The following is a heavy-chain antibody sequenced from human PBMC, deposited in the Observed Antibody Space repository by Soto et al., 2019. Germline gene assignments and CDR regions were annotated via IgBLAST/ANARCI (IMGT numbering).Heavy chain of an antibody. D-gene: IGHD2-21*02. CDR1: GYTFASYG. J-gene: IGHJ4*02. V-gene: IGHV1-18*01. Sequence: VASVKVCCKASGYTFASYGISWVRQAPGQGLEWMGWISAYNGNTNYAQKLQGRVTMTTDTSASTAYMELSSLRSEDTAVYYCARSIVVVTALDYWGQGTLVTVSP. CDR2: ISAYNGNT. CDR3: ARSIVVVTALDY.